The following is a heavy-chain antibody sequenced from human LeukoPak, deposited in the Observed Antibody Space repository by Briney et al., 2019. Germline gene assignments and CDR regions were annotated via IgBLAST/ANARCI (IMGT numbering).Heavy chain of an antibody. CDR2: IGIDSGNT. D-gene: IGHD4-17*01. CDR1: GFTFSDYS. V-gene: IGHV3-11*05. Sequence: GGSLRLSCAASGFTFSDYSMTWVRQAPGKGLEWISYIGIDSGNTNYADSVKGRFTISGDKAKNSLYLQMNSLRVEDTAVYYCARDLVTVTKGFDIWGQGTMVSVSS. CDR3: ARDLVTVTKGFDI. J-gene: IGHJ3*02.